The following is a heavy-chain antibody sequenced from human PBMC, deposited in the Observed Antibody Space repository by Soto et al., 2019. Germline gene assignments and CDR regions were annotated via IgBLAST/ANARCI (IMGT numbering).Heavy chain of an antibody. V-gene: IGHV3-23*01. CDR2: ISGSGGST. D-gene: IGHD3-10*01. Sequence: GGSLRLSCAASGFTFSSYAMSWVRQAPGKGLEWVSAISGSGGSTYYADSVKGRFTISRDNSKNTLYLQMNSLRAEDTAVYYCAKDLYYYGSGSAREHYYMDVWGKGTTVTVSS. J-gene: IGHJ6*03. CDR3: AKDLYYYGSGSAREHYYMDV. CDR1: GFTFSSYA.